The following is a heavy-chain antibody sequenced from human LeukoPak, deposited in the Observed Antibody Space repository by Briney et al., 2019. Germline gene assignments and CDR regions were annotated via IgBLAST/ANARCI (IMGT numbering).Heavy chain of an antibody. J-gene: IGHJ4*02. D-gene: IGHD3-22*01. CDR2: IYTSGST. CDR1: GGSFSGYY. CDR3: TSDSFYDSGGYFYY. V-gene: IGHV4-59*10. Sequence: SETLSLTCAVYGGSFSGYYWSWIRQPAGKGLEWIGRIYTSGSTNYNPSLKSRVTMSVDTSKNQFSLKLTSVTAADTAMYYCTSDSFYDSGGYFYYWGQGTPVTVSS.